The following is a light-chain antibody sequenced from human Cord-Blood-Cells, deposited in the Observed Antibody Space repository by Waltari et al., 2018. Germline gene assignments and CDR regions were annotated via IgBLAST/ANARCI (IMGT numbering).Light chain of an antibody. CDR1: QSVSSN. CDR3: QQYNNWPRWT. Sequence: EIVMTQSPATLSVSPGERATRSCRASQSVSSNLAWYQQKPGQAPRLLIYGASTRATGIPARFSGSVSGTEFTLTISSLQSEDFAVYYCQQYNNWPRWTFGQGTKVEIK. CDR2: GAS. J-gene: IGKJ1*01. V-gene: IGKV3-15*01.